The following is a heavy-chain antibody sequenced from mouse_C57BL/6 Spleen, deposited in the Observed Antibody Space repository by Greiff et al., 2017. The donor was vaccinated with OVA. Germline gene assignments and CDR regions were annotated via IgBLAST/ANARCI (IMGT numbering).Heavy chain of an antibody. CDR1: GYTFTDYY. D-gene: IGHD2-4*01. CDR3: ARPYDYDRYFDV. Sequence: EVQLQQSGPELVKPGASVKISCKASGYTFTDYYMNWVKQSHGKSLEWIGDINPNNGGTSYNQKFKGKATLTVDKSSSTAYMELRSLTSEDSAVYYCARPYDYDRYFDVWGTGTTVTVSS. V-gene: IGHV1-26*01. CDR2: INPNNGGT. J-gene: IGHJ1*03.